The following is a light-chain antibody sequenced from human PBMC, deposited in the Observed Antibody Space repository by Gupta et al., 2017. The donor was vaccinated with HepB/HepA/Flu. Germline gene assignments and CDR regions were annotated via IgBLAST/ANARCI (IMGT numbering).Light chain of an antibody. V-gene: IGLV4-69*02. J-gene: IGLJ2*01. CDR2: IRSDGNY. Sequence: QLVLTQSPSASASLGASVKLTCTLSSGHSDYAIAWHQRQPEKGPRYMMKIRSDGNYTKGSGIPDRFSGSRSGADRHLTISSLQSDDEADYYCQTWGAGTVVFGGGTKLIVL. CDR1: SGHSDYA. CDR3: QTWGAGTVV.